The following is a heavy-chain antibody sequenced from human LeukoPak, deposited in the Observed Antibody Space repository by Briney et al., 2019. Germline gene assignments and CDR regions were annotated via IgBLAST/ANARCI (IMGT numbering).Heavy chain of an antibody. CDR1: GFTFSSYA. Sequence: GGSLRPSCAASGFTFSSYAMSWVRQAPGKGLEWVSAISGSGCSTYYAGSVKGRFTISRDNSKNTLYLQMNSLSAEDTAVYYCAKERGYSSGWPDYWGQGTLVTVSS. CDR2: ISGSGCST. D-gene: IGHD6-19*01. CDR3: AKERGYSSGWPDY. J-gene: IGHJ4*02. V-gene: IGHV3-23*01.